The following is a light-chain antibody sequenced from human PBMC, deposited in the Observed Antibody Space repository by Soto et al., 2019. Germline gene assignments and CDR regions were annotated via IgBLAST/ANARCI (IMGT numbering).Light chain of an antibody. CDR3: QLSRT. CDR2: GAS. CDR1: QSVSSSY. Sequence: VFTQPPVTLSLSPGERVTLSCRASQSVSSSYLAWYQQKPGQAPRLLIYGASSRATGIPDRFSGSGSGTDFTLTISRLELEDFAVYYCQLSRTFGQGTKVDIK. V-gene: IGKV3-20*01. J-gene: IGKJ1*01.